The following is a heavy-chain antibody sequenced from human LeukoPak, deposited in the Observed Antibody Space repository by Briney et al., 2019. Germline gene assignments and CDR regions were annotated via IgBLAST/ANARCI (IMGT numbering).Heavy chain of an antibody. CDR2: INHSGST. D-gene: IGHD3-10*01. CDR1: GGSFSGYY. J-gene: IGHJ6*02. CDR3: ARVRRRNGSGSYIYYYYYGMDV. V-gene: IGHV4-34*01. Sequence: SETLSLTCAVYGGSFSGYYWSWIRQPPGKGLEWIGEINHSGSTNYNPSLKSRVTISVDTSKNQFSLKLSSVTAADKAVYYCARVRRRNGSGSYIYYYYYGMDVWGQGTTVTVSS.